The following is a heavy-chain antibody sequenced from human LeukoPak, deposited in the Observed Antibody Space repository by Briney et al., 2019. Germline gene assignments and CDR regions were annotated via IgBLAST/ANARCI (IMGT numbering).Heavy chain of an antibody. J-gene: IGHJ5*02. D-gene: IGHD3-22*01. CDR3: ARENDTYYYDSSGYYYNWFDP. V-gene: IGHV4-61*02. CDR1: GGSISSGSYY. CDR2: IYASGST. Sequence: SETLSLTCTVSGGSISSGSYYWSWIRQPAGKGLDGIGRIYASGSTNYNPTLKSPVTISVDTSKNQFSLKLSSVTAADTAVYYCARENDTYYYDSSGYYYNWFDPWGQGTLVTVSS.